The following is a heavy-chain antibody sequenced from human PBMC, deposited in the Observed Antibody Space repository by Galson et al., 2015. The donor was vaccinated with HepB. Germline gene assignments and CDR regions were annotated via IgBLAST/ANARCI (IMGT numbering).Heavy chain of an antibody. J-gene: IGHJ2*01. Sequence: SLRLSCAASGFTFSSYDMHWVRQATGKGLEWVSAIGTAGDTYYPGSVKGRFTISRENAKNSLYLQMNSLRAGDTAVYYCARDRSSGWYGDFDLWGRGTLVTVSS. CDR3: ARDRSSGWYGDFDL. CDR1: GFTFSSYD. CDR2: IGTAGDT. V-gene: IGHV3-13*01. D-gene: IGHD6-19*01.